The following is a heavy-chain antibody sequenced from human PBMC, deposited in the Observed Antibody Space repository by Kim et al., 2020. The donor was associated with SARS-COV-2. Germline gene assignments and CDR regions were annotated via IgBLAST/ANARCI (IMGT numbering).Heavy chain of an antibody. D-gene: IGHD3-22*01. CDR3: AIYYYDSSAFDY. V-gene: IGHV4-61*01. Sequence: SETLSLTCTVSGGSVSSGSYYWSWIRQPPGKGLEWIGYTHYIGSTNCNPSLKSRVTISVDTSNNQFSLKLSSVTAADTAVYYCAIYYYDSSAFDYWGQGTLVTVSS. J-gene: IGHJ4*02. CDR2: THYIGST. CDR1: GGSVSSGSYY.